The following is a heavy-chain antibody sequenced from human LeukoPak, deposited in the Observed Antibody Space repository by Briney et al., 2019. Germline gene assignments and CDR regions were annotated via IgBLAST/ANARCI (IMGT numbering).Heavy chain of an antibody. CDR3: ARGHDYYYMDV. Sequence: GGSLRLSCAASGFTFSSYSMNWVGQAPGKWLEWVSSISSSSSYIYYADSVKGRFTISRDNAKNSLYLQMNSLRAEDTAVYYCARGHDYYYMDVWGKGTTVTVSS. J-gene: IGHJ6*03. V-gene: IGHV3-21*01. CDR2: ISSSSSYI. CDR1: GFTFSSYS.